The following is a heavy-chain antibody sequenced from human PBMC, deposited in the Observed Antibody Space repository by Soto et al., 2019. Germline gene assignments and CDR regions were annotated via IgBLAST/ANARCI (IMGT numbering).Heavy chain of an antibody. J-gene: IGHJ6*02. CDR2: ISYDGNYK. Sequence: QVQLVESGGGVVQPGTSLRLSCAASEFSFSNYAIHLVRQAPGKGLEWVSSISYDGNYKYYADSVKGRFTISRDNSKNTLYLQMNSLRTEDTAVYYCARGRVMGGIDLNLYVMDVWGQGTTVTVSS. CDR3: ARGRVMGGIDLNLYVMDV. V-gene: IGHV3-30-3*01. CDR1: EFSFSNYA. D-gene: IGHD5-12*01.